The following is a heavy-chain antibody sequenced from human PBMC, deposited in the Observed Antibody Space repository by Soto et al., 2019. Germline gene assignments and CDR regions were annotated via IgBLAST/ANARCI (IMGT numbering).Heavy chain of an antibody. CDR2: ISVYNGHT. CDR1: GYTFTNYG. V-gene: IGHV1-18*04. J-gene: IGHJ4*02. Sequence: QVQLVQSGAEVKKPGASVKVSCKAPGYTFTNYGISWVRQAPGQGLEWMGWISVYNGHTNYAQKFQGRVTMTTDTSTSTAYMELRSLRSDDTAIYYCARGDYGGNSDFLSNWGQGTLVTVSS. D-gene: IGHD4-17*01. CDR3: ARGDYGGNSDFLSN.